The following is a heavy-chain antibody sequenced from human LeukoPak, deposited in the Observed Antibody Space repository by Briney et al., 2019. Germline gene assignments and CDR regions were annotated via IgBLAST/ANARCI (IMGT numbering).Heavy chain of an antibody. CDR1: GFRFNTYW. J-gene: IGHJ4*02. CDR3: ARGAPYCSGANCMYYFDY. Sequence: GGSLRLSCAASGFRFNTYWMSWVRQAPGKGLEWVANIKQDGNEKYYADSVKGRFTISRDNGKNSLDLQMNSLRADDTAVYYCARGAPYCSGANCMYYFDYWGQGTLVTVSS. CDR2: IKQDGNEK. V-gene: IGHV3-7*04. D-gene: IGHD2-15*01.